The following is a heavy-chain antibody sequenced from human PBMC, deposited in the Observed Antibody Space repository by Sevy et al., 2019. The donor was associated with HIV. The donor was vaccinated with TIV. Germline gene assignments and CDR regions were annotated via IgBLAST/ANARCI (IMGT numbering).Heavy chain of an antibody. J-gene: IGHJ4*02. V-gene: IGHV4-61*02. D-gene: IGHD3-9*01. CDR1: AGSISSDSYF. CDR3: ARERGSNILTLGLDF. CDR2: IHTSGST. Sequence: SETLSLTCTVSAGSISSDSYFWNWIRQPAGKGLEWMGRIHTSGSTIYNPSLKSRVTMSVDKSKSQFALRLTSVNAADSAVYFCARERGSNILTLGLDFWGQGSLVTVSS.